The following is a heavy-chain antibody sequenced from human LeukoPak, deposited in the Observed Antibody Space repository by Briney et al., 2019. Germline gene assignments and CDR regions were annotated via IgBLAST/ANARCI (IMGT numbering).Heavy chain of an antibody. V-gene: IGHV3-30*04. J-gene: IGHJ4*02. CDR2: ISYDGSNK. CDR1: GFTFSSYE. Sequence: GGSLRLSCAASGFTFSSYEMNWVRQAPGKGLEWVAVISYDGSNKYYADSVKGRFTISRDNSKNTLYLQMNSLRAEDTAVYYCARGQQLVRGYFDYWGQGTLVTVSS. D-gene: IGHD6-13*01. CDR3: ARGQQLVRGYFDY.